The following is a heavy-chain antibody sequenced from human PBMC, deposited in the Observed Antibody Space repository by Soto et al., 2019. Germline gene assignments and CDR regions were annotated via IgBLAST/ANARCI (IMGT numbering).Heavy chain of an antibody. CDR2: IYYSGST. V-gene: IGHV4-28*01. CDR1: GYSISSSNW. D-gene: IGHD3-3*01. J-gene: IGHJ6*03. Sequence: SETLSLTCAVSGYSISSSNWWGWIRQPPGKGLEWIGYIYYSGSTYYNPSLKSRVTMSVDTSKNQFSLKLSSVTAVDTAVYYCARSTYYDFWSGYYSYYYYMDVWGKGTTVTVSS. CDR3: ARSTYYDFWSGYYSYYYYMDV.